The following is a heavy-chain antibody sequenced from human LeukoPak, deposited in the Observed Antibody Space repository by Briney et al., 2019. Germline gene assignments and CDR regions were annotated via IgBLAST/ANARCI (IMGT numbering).Heavy chain of an antibody. CDR3: AGVGYYYDSSGYLDY. CDR2: ISWNSGSI. D-gene: IGHD3-22*01. CDR1: GFTFDDYA. J-gene: IGHJ4*02. V-gene: IGHV3-9*01. Sequence: GRSLRLSCAASGFTFDDYAMHWVRQAPGKGLEWVSGISWNSGSIGYADSVKGRFTISRDNAKNSLYLQMNSLRAEDTALYYCAGVGYYYDSSGYLDYWGQGTLVTVSS.